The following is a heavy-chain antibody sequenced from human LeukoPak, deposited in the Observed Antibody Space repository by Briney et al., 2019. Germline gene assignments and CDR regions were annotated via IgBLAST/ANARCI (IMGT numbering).Heavy chain of an antibody. J-gene: IGHJ4*02. CDR3: ARDRRYYDSSAYIRGFDY. CDR2: IKEDGSEK. CDR1: GFTFTNYW. Sequence: GGSLRLSCAASGFTFTNYWMSWVRQAPGKGLEWVANIKEDGSEKYYVDSVKGRFTISRDNAKNSLYLQMNSLRAEDTAVYYCARDRRYYDSSAYIRGFDYWGQGTLVTVSS. V-gene: IGHV3-7*03. D-gene: IGHD3-22*01.